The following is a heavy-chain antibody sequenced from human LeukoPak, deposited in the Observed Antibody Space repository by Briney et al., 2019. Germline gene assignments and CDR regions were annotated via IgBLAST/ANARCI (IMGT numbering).Heavy chain of an antibody. CDR3: ATTVGELSLYVLFDY. J-gene: IGHJ4*02. CDR1: GYTLTELS. V-gene: IGHV1-24*01. D-gene: IGHD3-16*02. CDR2: FDPEDGET. Sequence: ASVKVSCKVSGYTLTELSMHWVRQAPGKGLEWMGGFDPEDGETIYAQKFQGRVTMTEDTSTDTAYTELSSLRSEDTAVYYCATTVGELSLYVLFDYWGQGTLVTVSS.